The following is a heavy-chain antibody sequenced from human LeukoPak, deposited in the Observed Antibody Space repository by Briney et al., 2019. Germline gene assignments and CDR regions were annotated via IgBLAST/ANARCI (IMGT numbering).Heavy chain of an antibody. CDR1: GYTFTSYA. CDR2: INAGNGNT. D-gene: IGHD3-10*01. J-gene: IGHJ4*02. Sequence: GSSVKDSCKSSGYTFTSYAMHWVRQAPGQRLEWMGWINAGNGNTKYLQKFQGRDTNTRDTSANTEYMELSSLRSEDTAVYYCARDRGYYWGQGTLVTVSS. CDR3: ARDRGYY. V-gene: IGHV1-3*01.